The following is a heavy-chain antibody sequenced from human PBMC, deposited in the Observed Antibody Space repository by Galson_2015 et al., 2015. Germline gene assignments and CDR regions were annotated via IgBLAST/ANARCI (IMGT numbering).Heavy chain of an antibody. Sequence: SLRLSCAASGFTFSSYGMHWVRQAPGKGLEWVAVISYDGSNKYYADSVKGRFTISRDNSKNTLYLQMNSLRAEDTAVYYCARVPTITFPPVDYGMDVWGQGTTVTVSS. J-gene: IGHJ6*02. CDR1: GFTFSSYG. V-gene: IGHV3-30*03. CDR2: ISYDGSNK. D-gene: IGHD3-16*01. CDR3: ARVPTITFPPVDYGMDV.